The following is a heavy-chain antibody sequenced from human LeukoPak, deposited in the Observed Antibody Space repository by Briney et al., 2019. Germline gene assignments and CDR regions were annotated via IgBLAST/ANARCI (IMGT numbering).Heavy chain of an antibody. J-gene: IGHJ4*02. V-gene: IGHV1-8*01. CDR1: GYTFTSYD. CDR2: MNPNSGNT. D-gene: IGHD2-15*01. Sequence: GASVKVSCKASGYTFTSYDINWVRQATGQGLEWMGWMNPNSGNTGYAQNLQGRVTMTTDTSTSTAYMELRSLRSDDTAVYYCAREVEYYFDNWGQGTLVTVSS. CDR3: AREVEYYFDN.